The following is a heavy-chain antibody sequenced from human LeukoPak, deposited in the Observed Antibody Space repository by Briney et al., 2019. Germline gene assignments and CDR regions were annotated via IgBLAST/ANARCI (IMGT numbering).Heavy chain of an antibody. V-gene: IGHV3-23*01. CDR3: AKDTAIAAADTGDYFDY. Sequence: GGSLRLSCAASGFTFRSYAMSWVRQAPGEGLEWVSAISGGGGSTYYADSVKGRFTISRDNSKNTLYLQMDSLRAEDTAVYSCAKDTAIAAADTGDYFDYWGQGTLVTVSS. J-gene: IGHJ4*02. CDR2: ISGGGGST. D-gene: IGHD6-13*01. CDR1: GFTFRSYA.